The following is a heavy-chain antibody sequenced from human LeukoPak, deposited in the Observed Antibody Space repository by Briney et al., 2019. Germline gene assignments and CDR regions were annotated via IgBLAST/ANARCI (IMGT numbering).Heavy chain of an antibody. J-gene: IGHJ3*02. Sequence: KSSETLSLTCTVSGGSISSYYWGWIRQPPGKGLEWIGSIYHSGSTYYNPSLKSRVTISVDTSKNQFSLKLSSVTAADTAVYYCARAGYYDYVWGSYAHAFDIWGQGTMVTVSS. CDR1: GGSISSYY. V-gene: IGHV4-39*01. CDR3: ARAGYYDYVWGSYAHAFDI. CDR2: IYHSGST. D-gene: IGHD3-16*01.